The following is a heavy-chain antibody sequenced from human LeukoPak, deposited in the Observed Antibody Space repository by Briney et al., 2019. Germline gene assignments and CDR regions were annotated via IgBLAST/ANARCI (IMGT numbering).Heavy chain of an antibody. Sequence: WETLSLTCTVAGRSISSYYWSWVRQPPGKGVEWVGYIYYSGSTNYSPSLKSRVTISVATSKNHFSLKPSSATAADAAVYYCATDSSGYYPPFGFDYWGQGTLVTVSS. V-gene: IGHV4-59*01. D-gene: IGHD3-22*01. J-gene: IGHJ4*02. CDR1: GRSISSYY. CDR2: IYYSGST. CDR3: ATDSSGYYPPFGFDY.